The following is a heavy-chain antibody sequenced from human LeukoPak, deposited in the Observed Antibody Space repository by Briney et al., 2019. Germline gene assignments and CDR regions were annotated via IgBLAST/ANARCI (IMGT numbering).Heavy chain of an antibody. CDR3: ARSFLGIGSRSGHFDY. Sequence: GESLKISCKGSGYDFTTYWIGWVRQMPGKGLEWMGVIYPADSDTRYSPSFQGQVTISADKSISTAYLQWSSLKASDTAMYYCARSFLGIGSRSGHFDYWGQGTLVTVSS. D-gene: IGHD6-13*01. V-gene: IGHV5-51*01. J-gene: IGHJ4*02. CDR1: GYDFTTYW. CDR2: IYPADSDT.